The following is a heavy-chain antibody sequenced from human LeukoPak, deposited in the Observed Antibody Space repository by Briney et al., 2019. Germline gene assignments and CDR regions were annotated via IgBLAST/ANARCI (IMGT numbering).Heavy chain of an antibody. J-gene: IGHJ3*02. CDR2: IKQDGSEK. Sequence: GGSLRLSCAASGCTFSSYWMSWVRQAPGKGLEWVANIKQDGSEKYYVDSVKGRFTISRDNAKNSLYLQMNSLRAEDTAVYYCARPYYYGSGSYRPFDIWGLGTMVTVSS. V-gene: IGHV3-7*01. D-gene: IGHD3-10*01. CDR3: ARPYYYGSGSYRPFDI. CDR1: GCTFSSYW.